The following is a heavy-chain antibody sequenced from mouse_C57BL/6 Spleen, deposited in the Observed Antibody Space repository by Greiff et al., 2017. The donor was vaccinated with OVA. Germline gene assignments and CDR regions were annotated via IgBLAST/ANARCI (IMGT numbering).Heavy chain of an antibody. CDR1: GYAFSSYW. CDR2: IYPGDGDT. Sequence: QVQLQQSGAELVKPGASVKISCKASGYAFSSYWMNWVKQRPGKGLEWIGQIYPGDGDTNYNGKFKGKATLTADKSSSTAYMQLSSLTSEDSAVYVWARDYGSTTYYYAMDYWGQGTSVTVSS. V-gene: IGHV1-80*01. D-gene: IGHD1-1*01. J-gene: IGHJ4*01. CDR3: ARDYGSTTYYYAMDY.